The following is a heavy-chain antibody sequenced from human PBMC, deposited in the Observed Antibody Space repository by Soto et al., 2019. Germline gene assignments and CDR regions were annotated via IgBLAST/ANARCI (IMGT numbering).Heavy chain of an antibody. J-gene: IGHJ4*02. CDR1: GGSISSGDYY. CDR2: IYYSGST. V-gene: IGHV4-30-4*01. CDR3: GRVSGVVYYYVPDY. D-gene: IGHD3-10*02. Sequence: TLSLTCTVSGGSISSGDYYWSWIRQPPGKGLEWIGYIYYSGSTYYNPSLNSRVTISVDTSKNQISLKLSSVTAADTAVYYCGRVSGVVYYYVPDYWGQGTLVTVSS.